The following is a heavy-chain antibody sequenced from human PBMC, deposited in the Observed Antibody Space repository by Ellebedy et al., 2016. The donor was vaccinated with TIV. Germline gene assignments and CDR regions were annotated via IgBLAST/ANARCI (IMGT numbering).Heavy chain of an antibody. D-gene: IGHD1-26*01. CDR3: ARSRGSGYFDY. CDR2: IYSGGST. Sequence: GESLKISCAASGFTVSSNYMSWVRQAPGKGLEWVSVIYSGGSTYYADSVKGRFTISRDNSKNTLYLQMNSLRAEDTAVYYCARSRGSGYFDYWGQGTLVTVSS. J-gene: IGHJ4*02. V-gene: IGHV3-53*01. CDR1: GFTVSSNY.